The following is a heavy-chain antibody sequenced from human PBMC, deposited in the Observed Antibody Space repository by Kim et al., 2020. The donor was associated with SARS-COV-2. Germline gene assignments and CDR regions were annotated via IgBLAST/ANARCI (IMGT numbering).Heavy chain of an antibody. CDR1: GYTFTSYA. V-gene: IGHV7-4-1*02. J-gene: IGHJ6*02. CDR3: ARFWYSAYYYYGMDV. D-gene: IGHD3-3*01. Sequence: ASVKVSCKASGYTFTSYAMNWVRQAPGQGLEWMGWINTNTGNPTYAHGFTGRFVFSLDTSVSTAYLQISSLKAEDTAVYYCARFWYSAYYYYGMDVWGQGTTVTVSS. CDR2: INTNTGNP.